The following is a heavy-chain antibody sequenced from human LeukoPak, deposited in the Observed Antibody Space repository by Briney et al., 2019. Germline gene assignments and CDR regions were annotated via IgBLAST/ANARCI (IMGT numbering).Heavy chain of an antibody. V-gene: IGHV3-30-3*01. D-gene: IGHD6-19*01. CDR2: ISSHGSNK. CDR1: GFTFSSYA. J-gene: IGHJ4*02. CDR3: ALHGSGWYSTGRRRLDY. Sequence: GGSLRLSCAASGFTFSSYAMHWVRQAPGKGLEWVAVISSHGSNKFYADSVKGRFTISRDNSKNTLYLQMNSLRAEDTAVYYCALHGSGWYSTGRRRLDYWGQGTLVTVSS.